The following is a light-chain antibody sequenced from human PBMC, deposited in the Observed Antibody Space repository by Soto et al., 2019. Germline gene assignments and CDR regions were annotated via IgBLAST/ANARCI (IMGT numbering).Light chain of an antibody. CDR2: EVS. CDR3: SSYTTSRTLV. CDR1: GSDVGGYNY. Sequence: QSVLTQPASVSGSPGQSITISCTGTGSDVGGYNYVSWYQQHPGKVPKLMIFEVSNRPSGVSNRFSGSKSGNTASLTISGLQAEDEADYYCSSYTTSRTLVFGPGTKVTVL. J-gene: IGLJ1*01. V-gene: IGLV2-14*01.